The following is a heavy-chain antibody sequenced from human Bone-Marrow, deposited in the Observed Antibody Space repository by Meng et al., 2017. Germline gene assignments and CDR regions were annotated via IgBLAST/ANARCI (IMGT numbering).Heavy chain of an antibody. J-gene: IGHJ6*02. V-gene: IGHV3-7*01. CDR1: GFTFSNHY. CDR3: ARDQFCSGDSSCSGYYYYGMDV. D-gene: IGHD2-15*01. Sequence: GESLKISCAASGFTFSNHYMTWVRQAPGKVLEWVGHIKQDGSWRYYVDSVKDRFTISRDNAKNSLYLQMSRLRAEYTAFYYCARDQFCSGDSSCSGYYYYGMDVWGQGTTVTVSS. CDR2: IKQDGSWR.